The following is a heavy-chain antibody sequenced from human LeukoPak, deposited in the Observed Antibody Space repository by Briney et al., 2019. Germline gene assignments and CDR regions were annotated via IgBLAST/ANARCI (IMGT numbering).Heavy chain of an antibody. Sequence: PSDTLSLTCTVSGDSINNYYWAWIRQPPGKGLEWIAYMQASGGTNSNPSLKSRVTMSVDTAQNQLSLKLSSVTAADSAAYFCARVYGWYAVHHWGRGTLVTVSS. D-gene: IGHD6-19*01. J-gene: IGHJ5*02. CDR2: MQASGGT. V-gene: IGHV4-4*09. CDR3: ARVYGWYAVHH. CDR1: GDSINNYY.